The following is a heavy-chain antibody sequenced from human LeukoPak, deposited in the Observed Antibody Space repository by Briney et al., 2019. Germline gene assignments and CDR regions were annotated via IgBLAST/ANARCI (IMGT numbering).Heavy chain of an antibody. CDR1: GFTFRSYA. J-gene: IGHJ4*02. Sequence: GGSLRLSCAASGFTFRSYAMSWVRQAPGSGLEWVSTIRAGGDSTNYADSVKGRFTISRDDTKNTLFLQINGLRAEDTAVYYCAKRTDYSNNWYSFDYWGQGTLVTVSS. CDR3: AKRTDYSNNWYSFDY. CDR2: IRAGGDST. V-gene: IGHV3-23*01. D-gene: IGHD6-13*01.